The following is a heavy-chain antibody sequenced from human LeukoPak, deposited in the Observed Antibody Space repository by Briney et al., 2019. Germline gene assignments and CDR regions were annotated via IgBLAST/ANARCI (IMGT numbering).Heavy chain of an antibody. Sequence: SGGSLRLSCAASGFTFSSYGMHWVRQAPGKGLEWVAFIRYDGSNKYYADSVKGRFTISRDNSKSTLYLQMNSLRAEDTAVYYCAKDRNYGDYYYYYMDVWGKGTTVTVSS. CDR2: IRYDGSNK. D-gene: IGHD4-17*01. J-gene: IGHJ6*03. V-gene: IGHV3-30*02. CDR1: GFTFSSYG. CDR3: AKDRNYGDYYYYYMDV.